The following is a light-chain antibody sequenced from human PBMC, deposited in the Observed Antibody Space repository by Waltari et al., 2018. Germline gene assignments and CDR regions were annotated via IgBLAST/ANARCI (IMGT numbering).Light chain of an antibody. Sequence: EIVMTQSPATLSVSPGKGATLSCRASQNIGLNLAWYQQKPGQAPRRLIYGASTRASGVPTRLSAPGSGTEYTLTISSLQSDDSAFYYCQQYNDRPPYSFGQGTKLEIK. CDR1: QNIGLN. J-gene: IGKJ2*03. CDR3: QQYNDRPPYS. V-gene: IGKV3-15*01. CDR2: GAS.